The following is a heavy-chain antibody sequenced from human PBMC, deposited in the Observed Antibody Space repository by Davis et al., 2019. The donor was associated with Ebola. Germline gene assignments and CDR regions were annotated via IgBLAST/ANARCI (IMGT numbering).Heavy chain of an antibody. D-gene: IGHD3-16*01. J-gene: IGHJ4*02. CDR2: IYYSGTT. Sequence: MPSETLSLTCTVSGGSISYYYWNWIRQAPGKGLEWIGDIYYSGTTNYNPSLKSRVTISVDTSNNQFSLSLNSVTAADTAVYYCARADYTRYFDHWGQGTVVTVSS. V-gene: IGHV4-59*12. CDR1: GGSISYYY. CDR3: ARADYTRYFDH.